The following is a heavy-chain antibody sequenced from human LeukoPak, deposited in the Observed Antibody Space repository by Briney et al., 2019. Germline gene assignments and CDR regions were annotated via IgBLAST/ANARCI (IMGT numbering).Heavy chain of an antibody. D-gene: IGHD3-3*01. CDR2: IYYSGST. CDR3: ARHLYDFWSGLKGFDP. CDR1: GGSISSYY. Sequence: SETLSLTCTVSGGSISSYYWSWIRQPPGKGLEWIGYIYYSGSTNYNPSLKSRVTISVDTSKNQFSLKLSSVTAADTAVYYCARHLYDFWSGLKGFDPWGQGTLVTVSS. J-gene: IGHJ5*02. V-gene: IGHV4-59*01.